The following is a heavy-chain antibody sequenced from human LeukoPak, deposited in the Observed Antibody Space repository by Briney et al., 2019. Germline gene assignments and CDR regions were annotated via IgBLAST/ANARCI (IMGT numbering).Heavy chain of an antibody. CDR1: GGTFSGYY. Sequence: SETLSLTCAVYGGTFSGYYWSWIRQPPGKRLEWVGESNDSGSTNYNPSLKSRVTISVDTSKNQFSLKLSSVTAADTAVYYCARGPMITFGGVIAYYYYGMDVWGQGTTVTVSS. J-gene: IGHJ6*02. V-gene: IGHV4-34*01. CDR3: ARGPMITFGGVIAYYYYGMDV. CDR2: SNDSGST. D-gene: IGHD3-16*01.